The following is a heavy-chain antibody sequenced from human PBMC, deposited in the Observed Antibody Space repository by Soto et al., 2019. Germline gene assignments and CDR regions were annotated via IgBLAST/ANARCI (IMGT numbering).Heavy chain of an antibody. D-gene: IGHD3-3*01. CDR2: ISDSAVTT. CDR3: ARAVTIFGVAKYGMGV. Sequence: EVQLLESGGGLVQPGGSLRLSCAASGFTFRDYAMSWVRQAPGKGLEWVSTISDSAVTTYYADSVKGRFTISRDNSKNRLYLQMNSLRVEDTAVYYCARAVTIFGVAKYGMGVWGQGTTVTVSS. J-gene: IGHJ6*02. V-gene: IGHV3-23*01. CDR1: GFTFRDYA.